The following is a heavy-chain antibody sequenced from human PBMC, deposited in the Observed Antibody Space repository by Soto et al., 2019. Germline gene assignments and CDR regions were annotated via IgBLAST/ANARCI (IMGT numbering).Heavy chain of an antibody. CDR2: IKQDGSEK. CDR3: ARGGVSYNYYMDV. J-gene: IGHJ6*03. CDR1: GFTFSSYW. V-gene: IGHV3-7*01. Sequence: EVRLVESGGGLVQPGGSLRLSCAGSGFTFSSYWMSWVRQAPGKGLEWVANIKQDGSEKYYVDSVKGRFTISRDNAKNSLYLQMNSLRAEDTAVYYCARGGVSYNYYMDVWGKGTTVTVSS.